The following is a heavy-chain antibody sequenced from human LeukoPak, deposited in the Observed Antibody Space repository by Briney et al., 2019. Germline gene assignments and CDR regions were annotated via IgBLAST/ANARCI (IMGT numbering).Heavy chain of an antibody. CDR3: AKDQPFWSGLNWFDP. CDR2: ISGSGGST. CDR1: GFTFSSYA. J-gene: IGHJ5*02. D-gene: IGHD3-3*02. Sequence: GGSLRLSCAASGFTFSSYAMSWVRQAPGKGLEWVSAISGSGGSTYYADSVKGRFTISRDNSKNTLYLQMNSLRAEDTAVYFCAKDQPFWSGLNWFDPWGQGTLVTVSS. V-gene: IGHV3-23*01.